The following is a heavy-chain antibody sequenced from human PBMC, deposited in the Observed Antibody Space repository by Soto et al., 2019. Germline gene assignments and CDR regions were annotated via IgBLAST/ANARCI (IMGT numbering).Heavy chain of an antibody. CDR2: ISSDGSST. J-gene: IGHJ4*02. Sequence: EVQLVESGGGLVQPGGSLRLSCAASGFTLNNYWMHWARQAPGKGLVWVSRISSDGSSTNYADSVKGRFTISRDNAKNTLHLQMNSLRAEDTAVYYCARVPYCSSSSCYSYFDSWGQGTLVTVSS. CDR1: GFTLNNYW. V-gene: IGHV3-74*01. CDR3: ARVPYCSSSSCYSYFDS. D-gene: IGHD2-2*01.